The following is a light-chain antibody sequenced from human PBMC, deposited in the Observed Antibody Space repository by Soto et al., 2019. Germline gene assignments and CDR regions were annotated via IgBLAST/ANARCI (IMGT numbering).Light chain of an antibody. Sequence: QSALTQPASVSGSPGQSIAISCTGTGSDVGGYIYVSWYQLHPGKAPKLMIYEVSNRPSGVSNRFSGSKSGNTASLTISGLQAEDEADYYCSSYTSSKTLVFGGGTQLTVL. CDR3: SSYTSSKTLV. CDR2: EVS. J-gene: IGLJ2*01. CDR1: GSDVGGYIY. V-gene: IGLV2-14*01.